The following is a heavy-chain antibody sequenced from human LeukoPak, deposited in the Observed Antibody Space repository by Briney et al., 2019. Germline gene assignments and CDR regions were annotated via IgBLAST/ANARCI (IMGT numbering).Heavy chain of an antibody. CDR2: ISSSSSYI. CDR3: APSGMGTGPFDY. J-gene: IGHJ4*02. D-gene: IGHD5-24*01. CDR1: GFTFSSYS. V-gene: IGHV3-21*01. Sequence: RGSLRLSCAASGFTFSSYSMNWVRQAPGKGLEWVSSISSSSSYIYYADSVKGRFTISRDNAKNSLYLQMNSLRAEDTAVYYCAPSGMGTGPFDYWGQGTLVTVSS.